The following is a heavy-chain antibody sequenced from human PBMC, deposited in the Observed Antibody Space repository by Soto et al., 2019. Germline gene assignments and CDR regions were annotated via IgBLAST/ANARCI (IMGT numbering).Heavy chain of an antibody. J-gene: IGHJ4*02. CDR1: GGSISGAY. CDR3: ARSVAVPGYSVDY. Sequence: SETLSLTCSVSGGSISGAYWSWVRQSRGKGLEWLGYVYYTGSTNYSPSLRSRVSISVDTSKNEFSLRLSSVTAADTAVYFCARSVAVPGYSVDYWGQATLVTVSS. D-gene: IGHD3-9*01. CDR2: VYYTGST. V-gene: IGHV4-59*01.